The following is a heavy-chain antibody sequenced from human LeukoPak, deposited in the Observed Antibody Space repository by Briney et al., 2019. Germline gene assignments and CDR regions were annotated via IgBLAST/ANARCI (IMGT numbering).Heavy chain of an antibody. CDR3: AKGNKGVYYDFLSGYYPTKQDDAFDI. CDR1: GFTFSSYS. CDR2: ISSSSSYI. D-gene: IGHD3-3*01. J-gene: IGHJ3*02. Sequence: GGSLRLSCAASGFTFSSYSMNWVRQAPGKGLEWVSSISSSSSYIYYADSVTGRFTISRDNAKNALYLRMNSLRADDTAVYYCAKGNKGVYYDFLSGYYPTKQDDAFDIWGQGTMVTVSS. V-gene: IGHV3-21*01.